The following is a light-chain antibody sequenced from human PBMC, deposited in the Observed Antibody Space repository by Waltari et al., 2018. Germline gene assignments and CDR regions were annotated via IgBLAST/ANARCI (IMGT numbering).Light chain of an antibody. V-gene: IGLV2-23*02. CDR1: SSDVANYNL. CDR2: AVA. CDR3: CSYAASSTWV. J-gene: IGLJ3*02. Sequence: QSALTQPASVSGSPGQSITISCTGTSSDVANYNLVSWYQQHPGKAPKLMIYAVATRPSGVSNRFSGSKSGNTASLTISGLQAEDEADYYCCSYAASSTWVFGGGTKLTVL.